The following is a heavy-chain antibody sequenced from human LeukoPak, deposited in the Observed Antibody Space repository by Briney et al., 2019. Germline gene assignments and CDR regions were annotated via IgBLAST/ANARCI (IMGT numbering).Heavy chain of an antibody. CDR2: INHSGST. CDR3: AKYRDYEFDY. D-gene: IGHD5-12*01. V-gene: IGHV4-34*01. CDR1: GGSFRGYY. Sequence: SETLSLTCAVYGGSFRGYYWSWIRQPPGKGLEWIGEINHSGSTNHNPSLKSRVTISVDTSKNQLSLKLSSVTAADTAVYYCAKYRDYEFDYWGQGTLVTVSS. J-gene: IGHJ4*02.